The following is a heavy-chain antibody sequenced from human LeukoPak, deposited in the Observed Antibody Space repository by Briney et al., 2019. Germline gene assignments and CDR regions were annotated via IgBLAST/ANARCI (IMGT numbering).Heavy chain of an antibody. CDR3: ARRSPNYYFDY. CDR1: GFTFSNYN. Sequence: GGSLRLSCAASGFTFSNYNMNWVRQAPGKGLEWVSSISSSNNYIYYADSVKGRFTVSRDNAKNSLYLQMNSLRAEDTAVYYCARRSPNYYFDYWGQGTPVTVSS. V-gene: IGHV3-21*01. CDR2: ISSSNNYI. J-gene: IGHJ4*02.